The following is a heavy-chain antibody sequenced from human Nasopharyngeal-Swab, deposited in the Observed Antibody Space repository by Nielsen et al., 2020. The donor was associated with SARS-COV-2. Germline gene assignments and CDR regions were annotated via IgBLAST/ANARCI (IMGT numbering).Heavy chain of an antibody. CDR2: IYYSGST. Sequence: SETLSLTCTVSGGSISSYYWSWIRQPPGKGLEWIGYIYYSGSTNYNPSLKSRVTISVYTSKNQFSLKLSSVTAADTAVYYCARASYYDFWSGYYRSDYYGMDVWGQGTTVTVSS. CDR3: ARASYYDFWSGYYRSDYYGMDV. J-gene: IGHJ6*02. V-gene: IGHV4-59*01. CDR1: GGSISSYY. D-gene: IGHD3-3*01.